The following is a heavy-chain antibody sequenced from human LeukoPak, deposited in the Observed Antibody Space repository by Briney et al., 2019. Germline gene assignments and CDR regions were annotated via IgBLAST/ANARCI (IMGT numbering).Heavy chain of an antibody. Sequence: SETLSLTCTVSGGSISSGGYYWSWIRQHPGKGLEWIGYIYYSGSTYYNPSLKSRVTISVDTSKNQFSLRLSSVTAADTAVYYSARLASGSHGPLTPFDYWGQGTLVTVSS. CDR3: ARLASGSHGPLTPFDY. V-gene: IGHV4-31*03. CDR2: IYYSGST. CDR1: GGSISSGGYY. J-gene: IGHJ4*02. D-gene: IGHD1-26*01.